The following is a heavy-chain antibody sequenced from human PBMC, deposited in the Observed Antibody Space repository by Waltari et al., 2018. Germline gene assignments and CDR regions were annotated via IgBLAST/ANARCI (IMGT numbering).Heavy chain of an antibody. CDR3: ARDLGRSSSWYPY. CDR1: GFTFRDYY. Sequence: QVQLVESGGGLVKPGGSLRLSWSASGFTFRDYYLSWIRQAPGKGLEWVSYISSSGSTIYYADSVKGRFTISRDNAKNSLYLQMNSLRAEDTAVYYCARDLGRSSSWYPYWGQGTLVTVSS. V-gene: IGHV3-11*04. J-gene: IGHJ4*02. D-gene: IGHD6-13*01. CDR2: ISSSGSTI.